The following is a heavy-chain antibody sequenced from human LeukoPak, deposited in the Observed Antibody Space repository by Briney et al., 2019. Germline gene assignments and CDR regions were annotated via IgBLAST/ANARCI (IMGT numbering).Heavy chain of an antibody. CDR1: GFTFSSYA. J-gene: IGHJ4*02. D-gene: IGHD6-19*01. Sequence: GGSLRLSCAASGFTFSSYAMSWLRQAPGKGLEWVSTIGNSGGSTYYADSVKGRFTISRDNSKNTLFLQMNSLRSEDTAMYYCARVQGGGYRTADYWGQGTPVTVSS. CDR2: IGNSGGST. CDR3: ARVQGGGYRTADY. V-gene: IGHV3-23*01.